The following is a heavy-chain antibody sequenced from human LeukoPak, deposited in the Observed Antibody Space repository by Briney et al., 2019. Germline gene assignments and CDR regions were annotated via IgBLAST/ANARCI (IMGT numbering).Heavy chain of an antibody. CDR3: ARTSGRYYGITRNFDY. Sequence: GSSVTVSFKASGGTFSSYAISWVRQAPGQGLEWMGGIIPIFGTANYAQKFQGRVTITADESTSTAYMELSSLRSEDTAVYYCARTSGRYYGITRNFDYWGQGTLVTVSS. D-gene: IGHD1-26*01. CDR1: GGTFSSYA. J-gene: IGHJ4*02. CDR2: IIPIFGTA. V-gene: IGHV1-69*01.